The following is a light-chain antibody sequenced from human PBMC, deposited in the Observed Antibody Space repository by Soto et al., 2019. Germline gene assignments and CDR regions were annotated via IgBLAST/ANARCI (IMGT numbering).Light chain of an antibody. V-gene: IGLV2-14*02. CDR3: SSYTSTRTYV. CDR1: SSDIGTYNL. Sequence: QSALAQPASVSGSPGQSITISCTGTSSDIGTYNLVSWYQHHPGKAPKLMIYEGTKRPSGVSNRFSGSKSGNTASLTVSGLQAEDEADYYCSSYTSTRTYVFGTGTKVTVL. CDR2: EGT. J-gene: IGLJ1*01.